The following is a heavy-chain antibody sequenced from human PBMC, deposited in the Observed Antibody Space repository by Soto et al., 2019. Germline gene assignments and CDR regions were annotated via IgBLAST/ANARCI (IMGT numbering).Heavy chain of an antibody. CDR3: ATVATNSYNWVDP. CDR2: INSDGTKT. CDR1: TFTFNTYW. Sequence: EVQLVESGGTLVQPGGSLRLSCAASTFTFNTYWMHWVRQAPGKGLVWVSRINSDGTKTTYADSVKGRFTISRDNAKNTVYLQMNSLRAEDTAMYYCATVATNSYNWVDPWGQGTLVTVYS. J-gene: IGHJ5*02. V-gene: IGHV3-74*03. D-gene: IGHD5-12*01.